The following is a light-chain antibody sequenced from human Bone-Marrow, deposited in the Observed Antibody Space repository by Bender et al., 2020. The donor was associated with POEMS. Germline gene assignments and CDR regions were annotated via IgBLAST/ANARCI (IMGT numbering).Light chain of an antibody. CDR3: CAYAGSRTFVL. CDR2: EVS. J-gene: IGLJ2*01. Sequence: QSALTQPASVPASPGQSVTISCTGTATDVGRYNLVSWYQQHPGTAPKLLLYEVSKRPSGISDRFSGSKSGSTASLTISGLQADDEGDYYCCAYAGSRTFVLFGGGTKLTVL. V-gene: IGLV2-23*02. CDR1: ATDVGRYNL.